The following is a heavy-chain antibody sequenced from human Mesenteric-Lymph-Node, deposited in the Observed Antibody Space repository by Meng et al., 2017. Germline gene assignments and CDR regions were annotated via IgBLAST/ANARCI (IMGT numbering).Heavy chain of an antibody. CDR2: IYYSGST. Sequence: QVQLQESGAGPVQPSPTLSLPCTVSGGSISSGDYYWSWIRQPPGKGLELIGHIYYSGSTSYNPSLKSRVTISVDTSNNQFSLKLSSVTAADTAVYYCARVGWRQWSFDLWGRGTLVTVSS. D-gene: IGHD5-18*01. CDR3: ARVGWRQWSFDL. J-gene: IGHJ2*01. CDR1: GGSISSGDYY. V-gene: IGHV4-30-4*01.